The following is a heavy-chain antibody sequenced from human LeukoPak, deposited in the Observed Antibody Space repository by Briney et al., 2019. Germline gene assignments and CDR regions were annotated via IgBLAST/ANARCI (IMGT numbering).Heavy chain of an antibody. CDR3: AIRLLDAFDI. Sequence: GASVKVSCKASGYTFTSYDINWVRQATGQGLEWMGRIIPIFGTANYAQKFQGRVTITTDESTSTAYMELSSLRSEDTAVYYCAIRLLDAFDIWGQGTMVTVSS. V-gene: IGHV1-69*05. J-gene: IGHJ3*02. CDR2: IIPIFGTA. CDR1: GYTFTSYD.